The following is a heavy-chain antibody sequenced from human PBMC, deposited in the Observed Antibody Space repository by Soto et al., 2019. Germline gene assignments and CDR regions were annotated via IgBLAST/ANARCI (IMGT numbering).Heavy chain of an antibody. V-gene: IGHV1-2*04. J-gene: IGHJ6*02. CDR1: GYTFTGYY. D-gene: IGHD3-10*01. CDR2: INPNSGGT. Sequence: ASVKVSCKASGYTFTGYYMHWVRQAPGQGLEWMGWINPNSGGTNYAQKFQGWVTMTRDTSISTAYMELSRLRSDDTAVYYCAREQGRGGMGAWAQGTTVTVSS. CDR3: AREQGRGGMGA.